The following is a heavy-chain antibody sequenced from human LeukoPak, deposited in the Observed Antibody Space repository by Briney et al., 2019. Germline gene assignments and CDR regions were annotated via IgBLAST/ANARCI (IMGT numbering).Heavy chain of an antibody. D-gene: IGHD6-13*01. Sequence: SETLSLTCTVSGGSISSSSYYWSWIRQPPGKGLEWIGEINHSGSTNYNPSLKSRVTISVDTSKNQFSLKLSSVTAADTAVYYCARSSIAAAGRNFQHWGQGTLVTVSS. CDR1: GGSISSSSYY. CDR3: ARSSIAAAGRNFQH. CDR2: INHSGST. V-gene: IGHV4-39*07. J-gene: IGHJ1*01.